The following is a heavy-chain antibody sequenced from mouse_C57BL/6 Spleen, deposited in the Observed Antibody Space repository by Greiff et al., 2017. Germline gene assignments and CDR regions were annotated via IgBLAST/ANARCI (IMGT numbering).Heavy chain of an antibody. J-gene: IGHJ4*01. Sequence: VMLVESGPGLVAPSQSLSITCTVSGFSLTSYAISWVRQPPGKGLEWLGVIWTGGGTNYNSALKSRLSISKDNSKSQVFLKMNSLQTDDTARYYCARENYYGSSYAMDYWGQGTSVTVSS. CDR1: GFSLTSYA. CDR3: ARENYYGSSYAMDY. V-gene: IGHV2-9-1*01. D-gene: IGHD1-1*01. CDR2: IWTGGGT.